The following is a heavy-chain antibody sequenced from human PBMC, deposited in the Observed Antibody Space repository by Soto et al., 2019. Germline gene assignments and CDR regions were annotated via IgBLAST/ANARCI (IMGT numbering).Heavy chain of an antibody. CDR1: GGSISSYY. Sequence: SETLSLTCTVSGGSISSYYWSWIRQPPGKGLEWIGYIYYSGSTNYNPSLKSRVTISVDTSKNQFSLKLSSVTAADTAVYYCARDSNYYYYGMDVWGQGTTVTVSS. CDR2: IYYSGST. J-gene: IGHJ6*02. D-gene: IGHD2-2*01. CDR3: ARDSNYYYYGMDV. V-gene: IGHV4-59*12.